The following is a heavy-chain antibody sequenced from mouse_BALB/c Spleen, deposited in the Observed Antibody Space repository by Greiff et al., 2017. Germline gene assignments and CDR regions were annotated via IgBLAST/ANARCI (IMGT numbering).Heavy chain of an antibody. CDR2: ILPGSGST. Sequence: QVQLKESGAELMKPGASVKISCKATGYTFSSYWIEWVKQRPGHGLEWIGEILPGSGSTNYNEKFKGKATFTADTSSNTAYMQLSSLTSEDSAVYYCARSKGGSSYVNFDVWGAGTTVTVSS. CDR1: GYTFSSYW. V-gene: IGHV1-9*01. D-gene: IGHD1-1*01. J-gene: IGHJ1*01. CDR3: ARSKGGSSYVNFDV.